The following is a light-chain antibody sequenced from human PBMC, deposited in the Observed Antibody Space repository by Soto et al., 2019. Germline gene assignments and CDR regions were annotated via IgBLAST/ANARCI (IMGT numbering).Light chain of an antibody. CDR1: QSVSSN. Sequence: EIMMTQSPATLSVSPGERATLSCRASQSVSSNLAWYQQKPGQAPRLLIYGASTRATGIPARFSGSGSGTEFTLTISSRQSEDFAVYYCQQYNNWPRTFGQGTKVEI. V-gene: IGKV3-15*01. CDR2: GAS. CDR3: QQYNNWPRT. J-gene: IGKJ1*01.